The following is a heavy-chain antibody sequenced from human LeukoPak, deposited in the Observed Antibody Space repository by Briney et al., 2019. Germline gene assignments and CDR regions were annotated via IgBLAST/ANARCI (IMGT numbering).Heavy chain of an antibody. Sequence: GRSLRLSCAASGFTFEAFGIPWVRQAPGKGLEWVSGITWNSENIVYADSVRGRFTISRDNAKNSLYLQMNSLRPEDTAFYYCAGGPAGDFFSPYYELDYWGQGTLVTVSS. CDR3: AGGPAGDFFSPYYELDY. CDR2: ITWNSENI. D-gene: IGHD3-3*01. CDR1: GFTFEAFG. V-gene: IGHV3-9*01. J-gene: IGHJ4*02.